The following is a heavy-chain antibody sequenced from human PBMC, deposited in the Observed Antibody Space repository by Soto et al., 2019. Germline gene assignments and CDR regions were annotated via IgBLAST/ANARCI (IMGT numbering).Heavy chain of an antibody. J-gene: IGHJ4*02. CDR3: ARYGSGSYYFDY. V-gene: IGHV3-30-3*01. CDR1: GFTFSSYA. D-gene: IGHD3-10*01. CDR2: ISYDGSNK. Sequence: GGSLRLSCAASGFTFSSYAMHWVRQAPGKGLEWVAVISYDGSNKYYADSVKGRFTISRDNSKNTLYLQMNSLRAEGTAVYYCARYGSGSYYFDYWGQGTLVTVSS.